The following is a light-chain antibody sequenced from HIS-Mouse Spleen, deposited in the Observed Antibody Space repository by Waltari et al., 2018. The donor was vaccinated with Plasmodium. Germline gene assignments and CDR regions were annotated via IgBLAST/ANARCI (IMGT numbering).Light chain of an antibody. V-gene: IGKV1-33*01. CDR1: QDISNY. Sequence: DIQMTQSPSSLSASVGDRVPITCQASQDISNYLNWYQQKPGKATKLLIYDASNLETGVPSRFSGSGSGTDFTFTISSLQPEDIATYYCQQYDNPSFTFGPGTKVDIK. J-gene: IGKJ3*01. CDR2: DAS. CDR3: QQYDNPSFT.